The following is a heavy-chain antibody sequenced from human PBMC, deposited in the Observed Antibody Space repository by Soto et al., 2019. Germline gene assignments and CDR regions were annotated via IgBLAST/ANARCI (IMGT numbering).Heavy chain of an antibody. CDR3: ARLGSERYYYYGMDV. CDR2: IDPSDSYT. V-gene: IGHV5-10-1*01. Sequence: PGESLKISCKGSGYSFSSYWIGWVRQMPGKGLEWMGRIDPSDSYTNYSPSFQGHVTISADKSISTAYLQWSSLKASDTAMYYCARLGSERYYYYGMDVWGQGTTVTVSS. CDR1: GYSFSSYW. J-gene: IGHJ6*02.